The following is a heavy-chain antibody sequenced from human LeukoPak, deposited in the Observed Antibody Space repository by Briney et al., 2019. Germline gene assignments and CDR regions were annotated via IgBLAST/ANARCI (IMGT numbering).Heavy chain of an antibody. Sequence: PGGSLRLSCSVSGFTFSFFEMNWVRQAPGKGLEWVSYISNSGSTTDYADSVKGRFTISRDNSKNTLYLQMHSLRAEDTAVYYCARGSESYFQPHFDYWGQGTLVTVSS. V-gene: IGHV3-48*03. CDR3: ARGSESYFQPHFDY. CDR1: GFTFSFFE. D-gene: IGHD1-26*01. J-gene: IGHJ4*02. CDR2: ISNSGSTT.